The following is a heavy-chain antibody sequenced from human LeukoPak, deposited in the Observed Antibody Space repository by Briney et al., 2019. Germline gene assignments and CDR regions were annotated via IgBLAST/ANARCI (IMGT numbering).Heavy chain of an antibody. CDR3: TTTDNTFGGVIDAGFDY. V-gene: IGHV3-15*01. J-gene: IGHJ4*02. Sequence: GGSLRLSCAASGFTFSNAWMTWVRQAPGKGLEWVGRIKSKTNGGTADYAAPVKGRFTISRDDSKNTLYLQMNNLKTEDTALYYCTTTDNTFGGVIDAGFDYWGQGTLVTVSS. CDR1: GFTFSNAW. CDR2: IKSKTNGGTA. D-gene: IGHD3-16*02.